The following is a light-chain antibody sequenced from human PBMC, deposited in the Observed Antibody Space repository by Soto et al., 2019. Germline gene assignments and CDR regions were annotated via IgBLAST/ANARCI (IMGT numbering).Light chain of an antibody. CDR3: QQYKDWPPLT. CDR2: DAS. J-gene: IGKJ4*01. CDR1: QDVGGY. Sequence: EIVVTQSPATLSLSPGDRATLSCRASQDVGGYLSWFQQKPGQAPRLLIYDASIRATGIPARFSGSESGTVFTLTINSLEPEDFAVYYCQQYKDWPPLTFGGGTKVEIK. V-gene: IGKV3-11*01.